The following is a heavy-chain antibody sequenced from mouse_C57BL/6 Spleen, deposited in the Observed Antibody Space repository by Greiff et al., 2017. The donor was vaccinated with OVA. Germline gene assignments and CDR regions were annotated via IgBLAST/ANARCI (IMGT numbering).Heavy chain of an antibody. CDR2: IHPNSGST. CDR3: TRLGDY. Sequence: VQLQQSGAELVKPGASVKLSCKASGYTFTSYWMHWVKQRPGQGLEWIGMIHPNSGSTNYNEKFKGKAILTADKSSSTAYMELRSLTSEDSAVYYCTRLGDYWGQGTTLTVSS. J-gene: IGHJ2*01. V-gene: IGHV1-64*01. CDR1: GYTFTSYW.